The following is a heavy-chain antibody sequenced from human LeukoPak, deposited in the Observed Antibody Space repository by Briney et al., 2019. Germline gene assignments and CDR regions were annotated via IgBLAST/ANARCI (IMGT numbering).Heavy chain of an antibody. CDR2: ISGSGGST. CDR3: AKSGGWSFDY. Sequence: GGSLRLSRAASGFTFSSYAMSWVRQAPGKGLEWVSAISGSGGSTYYADSVKGRFTISRDNSKNTLYLQMNSLGAEDTAVYYCAKSGGWSFDYWGQGTLVTVSS. CDR1: GFTFSSYA. V-gene: IGHV3-23*01. D-gene: IGHD6-19*01. J-gene: IGHJ4*02.